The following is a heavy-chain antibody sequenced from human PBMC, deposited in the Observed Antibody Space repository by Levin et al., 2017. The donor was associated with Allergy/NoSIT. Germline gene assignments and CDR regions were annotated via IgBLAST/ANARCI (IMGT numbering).Heavy chain of an antibody. CDR1: GYTFTSYG. CDR3: ARDLGDIVVVVAARRFDP. Sequence: ASVKVSCKASGYTFTSYGISWVRQAPGQGLEWMGWISAYNGNTNYAQKLQGRVTMTTDTSTSTAYMELRSLRSDDTAVYYCARDLGDIVVVVAARRFDPWGQGTLVTVSS. J-gene: IGHJ5*02. CDR2: ISAYNGNT. D-gene: IGHD2-15*01. V-gene: IGHV1-18*01.